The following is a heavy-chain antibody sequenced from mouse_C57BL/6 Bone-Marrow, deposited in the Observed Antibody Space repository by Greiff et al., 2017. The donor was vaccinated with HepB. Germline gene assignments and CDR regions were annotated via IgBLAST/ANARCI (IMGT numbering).Heavy chain of an antibody. Sequence: KPGQGLEWIGDIYPGSGSTNYNEKFKSKATLTVDTSSSTAYMQRSSLTSEDSAVYYCASGSSNFDYWGQGTTLTVSS. J-gene: IGHJ2*01. V-gene: IGHV1-55*01. CDR3: ASGSSNFDY. D-gene: IGHD3-1*01. CDR2: IYPGSGST.